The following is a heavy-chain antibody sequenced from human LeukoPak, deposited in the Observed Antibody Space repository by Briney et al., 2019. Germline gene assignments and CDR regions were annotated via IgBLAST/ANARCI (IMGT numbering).Heavy chain of an antibody. CDR1: GGSISSSSYC. CDR3: ARDDTCSGGSCYLRGWFDP. CDR2: IYYSGST. V-gene: IGHV4-39*07. J-gene: IGHJ5*02. Sequence: NPSETLSLTCTVSGGSISSSSYCWGWIRQPPGKGLESIGSIYYSGSTYYNPSLKSRVTISVDTSKNQFSLKLSSVTAADTAVYYCARDDTCSGGSCYLRGWFDPWGQGTLVTVSS. D-gene: IGHD2-15*01.